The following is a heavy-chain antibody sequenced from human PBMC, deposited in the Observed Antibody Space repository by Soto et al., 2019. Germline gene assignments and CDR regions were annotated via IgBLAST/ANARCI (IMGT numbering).Heavy chain of an antibody. CDR3: AGRGEYSSATHDY. V-gene: IGHV1-69*01. J-gene: IGHJ4*02. Sequence: QVQLVQSGAEVKKPGSSVKVSCKASGGTFSSYAISWVRQAPGQGLEWMGGIIPIFGTANYAQKFQGRVTVTADESTSTAYMELCSLRSEDTAVYDCAGRGEYSSATHDYWGQGTLVTVSS. CDR2: IIPIFGTA. D-gene: IGHD6-6*01. CDR1: GGTFSSYA.